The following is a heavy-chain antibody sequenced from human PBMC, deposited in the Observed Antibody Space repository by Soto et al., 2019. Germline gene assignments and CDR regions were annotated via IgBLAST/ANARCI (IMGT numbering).Heavy chain of an antibody. D-gene: IGHD2-15*01. J-gene: IGHJ5*02. CDR2: IWTNGGT. CDR1: GFSVTASY. Sequence: EMYLVDSGGGLVQPGGSLRLSCAASGFSVTASYMIWVRQAPGKGLEFVSVIWTNGGTVYADSVKGRFILSRDNSMNTVYLQINSLRVEDTAVYYCARAEVDMPTPWGQGTLVTVSS. V-gene: IGHV3-66*01. CDR3: ARAEVDMPTP.